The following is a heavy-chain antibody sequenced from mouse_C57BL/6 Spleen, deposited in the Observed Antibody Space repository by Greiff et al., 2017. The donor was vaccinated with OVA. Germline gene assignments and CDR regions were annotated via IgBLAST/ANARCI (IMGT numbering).Heavy chain of an antibody. CDR1: GYTFTDYN. D-gene: IGHD2-4*01. CDR2: INPNNGGT. V-gene: IGHV1-22*01. J-gene: IGHJ3*01. Sequence: EVQLQQSGPELVKPGASVKMSCKASGYTFTDYNMHWVKQSHGKSLEWIGYINPNNGGTSYNQKFKGKATLTVNKSSSTAYMELRSLTSEDSAVYYCARDEIGLRRGFAYWGQGTLVTVSA. CDR3: ARDEIGLRRGFAY.